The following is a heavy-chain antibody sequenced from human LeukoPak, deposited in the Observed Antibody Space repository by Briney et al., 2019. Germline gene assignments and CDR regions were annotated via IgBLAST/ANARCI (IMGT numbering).Heavy chain of an antibody. CDR1: GGSITSSSYY. CDR2: IYYSGST. J-gene: IGHJ4*02. CDR3: ARDWSGMTTVTTNGMD. V-gene: IGHV4-39*07. D-gene: IGHD4-17*01. Sequence: SETLSLTCTVSGGSITSSSYYWGWIRQPPGKGLEWIGTIYYSGSTYYNPSLKSRVTISVDTSKNQFSLRLSSVTAADTAVYYCARDWSGMTTVTTNGMDWGQGTLVTVSS.